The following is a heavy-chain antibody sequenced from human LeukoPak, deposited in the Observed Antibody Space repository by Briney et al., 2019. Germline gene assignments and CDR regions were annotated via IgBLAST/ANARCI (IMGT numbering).Heavy chain of an antibody. D-gene: IGHD2-15*01. Sequence: SETLSLTCTVSGGSISSSSYYWGWIRQPPGKGLEWIGSIYYSGSTYYNPSLKSRVTICVDTSKNQFSLKLSSVTAADTAVYYCARDVVAATRIIDYWGQGTLVTVSS. V-gene: IGHV4-39*02. CDR1: GGSISSSSYY. CDR3: ARDVVAATRIIDY. CDR2: IYYSGST. J-gene: IGHJ4*02.